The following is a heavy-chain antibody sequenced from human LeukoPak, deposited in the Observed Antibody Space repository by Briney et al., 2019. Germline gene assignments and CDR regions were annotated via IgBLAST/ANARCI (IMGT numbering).Heavy chain of an antibody. J-gene: IGHJ3*02. V-gene: IGHV4-34*01. CDR2: INHSGST. CDR3: ASAMIGVPDDAFDT. D-gene: IGHD3-22*01. CDR1: GGSFSDYY. Sequence: NPSETLSLTCAVYGGSFSDYYWSWIRQPPGKGLEWIGEINHSGSTNYNPSLKSRVTISVDTSKNQFSLKLSSVTAADTAVYYCASAMIGVPDDAFDTWGQGTMVTVSS.